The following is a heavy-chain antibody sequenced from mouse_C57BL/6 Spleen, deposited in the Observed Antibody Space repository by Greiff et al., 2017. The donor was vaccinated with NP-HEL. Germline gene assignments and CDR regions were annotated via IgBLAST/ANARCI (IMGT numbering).Heavy chain of an antibody. CDR3: TRHYYGSSYRDY. D-gene: IGHD1-1*01. Sequence: QVQLKESGAELVRPGASVTLSCKASGYTFTDYEMHWVKQTPVHGLEWIGAIDPETGGTAYNQKFKGKAILTADKSSSTAYMELRSLTSEDSAVYYCTRHYYGSSYRDYWGQGTTLTVSS. V-gene: IGHV1-15*01. CDR2: IDPETGGT. CDR1: GYTFTDYE. J-gene: IGHJ2*01.